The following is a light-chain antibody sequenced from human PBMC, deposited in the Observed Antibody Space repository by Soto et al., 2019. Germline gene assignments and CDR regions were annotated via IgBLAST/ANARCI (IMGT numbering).Light chain of an antibody. Sequence: MSQTKKTLSMSPGETAPLCCMASQSVSNNFAWFQQKPGQAPRLLIFGASSRATGIPARFSGSGSGTEFTLTITSLQSEDVAVYYCQQDNYLPLTFGRVTKVDIK. CDR1: QSVSNN. J-gene: IGKJ4*01. CDR3: QQDNYLPLT. CDR2: GAS. V-gene: IGKV3-15*01.